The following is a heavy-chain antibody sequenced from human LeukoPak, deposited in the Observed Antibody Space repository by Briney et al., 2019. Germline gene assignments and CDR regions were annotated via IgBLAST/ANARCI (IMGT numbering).Heavy chain of an antibody. D-gene: IGHD3-10*01. CDR1: GGSFSGYY. CDR2: INHSGST. Sequence: SETLSLTCAVYGGSFSGYYWRWIRQPPGKGLEWIGEINHSGSTSYNPSVKSRVTISINTSKNQFSLKLSSVTAADTAVFYCARRVWFGESSHWSFDLWGRGTLVTVSS. J-gene: IGHJ2*01. V-gene: IGHV4-34*01. CDR3: ARRVWFGESSHWSFDL.